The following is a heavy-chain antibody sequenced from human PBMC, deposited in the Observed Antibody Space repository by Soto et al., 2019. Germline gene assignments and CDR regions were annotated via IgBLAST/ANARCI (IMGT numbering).Heavy chain of an antibody. CDR2: ISGSGGDT. Sequence: GGSLKLSCAASGFTVSSYAMGWACQAPGKGLEWVSAISGSGGDTYHADSVKGRFTISRDNTKNTLFLQMNSLKAEDTAVYYCAKGSASSRPYYFDCWVQGTLVTVSS. V-gene: IGHV3-23*01. D-gene: IGHD2-2*01. CDR3: AKGSASSRPYYFDC. CDR1: GFTVSSYA. J-gene: IGHJ4*02.